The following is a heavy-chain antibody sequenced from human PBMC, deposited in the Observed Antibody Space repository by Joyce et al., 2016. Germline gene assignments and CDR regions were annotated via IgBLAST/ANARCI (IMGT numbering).Heavy chain of an antibody. V-gene: IGHV3-43D*03. CDR3: AKGDSGGYHMGFDY. CDR1: GFRFNDFP. CDR2: VSWGGDRT. Sequence: EVQLVESGGGVVQPGGSLRLSCAAFGFRFNDFPMHWVRRAPGEGLEVISLVSWGGDRTHYADSVKGRFTMSRENRKNYLYLQMNSLTAEDSAFYYCAKGDSGGYHMGFDYWGQGTLVTVSS. D-gene: IGHD3-22*01. J-gene: IGHJ4*02.